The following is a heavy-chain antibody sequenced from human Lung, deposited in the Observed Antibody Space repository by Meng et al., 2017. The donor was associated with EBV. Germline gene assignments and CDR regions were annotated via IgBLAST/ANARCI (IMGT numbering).Heavy chain of an antibody. J-gene: IGHJ4*02. Sequence: QGRLVESGGGLAKPGGSLGLSCAASGFSFSDFFMSWIRQAPGKGLEWVSHIGRSGSATDYADSMRGRFTIFRDDAKNILYLQMNSLRVEDTAVYYCARVVGIAAAGPFDSWGQGTLVTVSS. CDR3: ARVVGIAAAGPFDS. CDR2: IGRSGSAT. V-gene: IGHV3-11*01. CDR1: GFSFSDFF. D-gene: IGHD6-13*01.